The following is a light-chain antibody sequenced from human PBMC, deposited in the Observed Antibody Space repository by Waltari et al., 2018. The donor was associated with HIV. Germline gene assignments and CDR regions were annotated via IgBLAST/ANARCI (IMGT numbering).Light chain of an antibody. CDR2: KDR. Sequence: SYELTQPPSVSVSPGQTARITCSGDALSKQYAYWYQQKPGQAPVLMIDKDRERPAGIPERFSGSSSGTTVTLTISGVQAEDEADYYCQSTDTSGTYWVFGGGTKLTVL. CDR1: ALSKQY. V-gene: IGLV3-25*03. CDR3: QSTDTSGTYWV. J-gene: IGLJ3*02.